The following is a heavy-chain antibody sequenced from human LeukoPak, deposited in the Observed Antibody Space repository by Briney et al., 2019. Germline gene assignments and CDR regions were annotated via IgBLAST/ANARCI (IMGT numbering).Heavy chain of an antibody. CDR1: GGSISSSSYY. V-gene: IGHV4-39*01. J-gene: IGHJ4*02. CDR3: ARLLRDYYDSSGYYRYYFDY. CDR2: IYYSGST. D-gene: IGHD3-22*01. Sequence: PSETLSLTCTVSGGSISSSSYYWGWIRQPPGKRLEWIGSIYYSGSTYYNPSLKSRVTISVDTSKNQFSLKLSSVTAADTAVYYCARLLRDYYDSSGYYRYYFDYWGQGTLVTVSS.